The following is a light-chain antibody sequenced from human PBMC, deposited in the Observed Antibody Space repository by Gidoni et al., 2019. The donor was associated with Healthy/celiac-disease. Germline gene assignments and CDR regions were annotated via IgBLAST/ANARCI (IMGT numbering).Light chain of an antibody. Sequence: DIQMTHSPSSLSASVGDRVTITCQASQDISNYLNLYQQKPGKAPKLLIYDASNLETGVPSRFSGSGSGTDFTFTSSSLQPEDIATYYCQQYDNLPLTFGGXTKVEIK. V-gene: IGKV1-33*01. CDR1: QDISNY. J-gene: IGKJ4*01. CDR2: DAS. CDR3: QQYDNLPLT.